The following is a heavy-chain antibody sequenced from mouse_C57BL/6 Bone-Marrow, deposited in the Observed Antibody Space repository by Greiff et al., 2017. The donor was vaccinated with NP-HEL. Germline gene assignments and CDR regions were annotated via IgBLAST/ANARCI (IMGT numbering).Heavy chain of an antibody. D-gene: IGHD2-3*01. CDR3: AREYDGYYDWYFDV. CDR2: INPNNGGT. CDR1: GYTFTDYY. J-gene: IGHJ1*03. Sequence: VQLQQSGPELVKPGASVKISCKASGYTFTDYYMNWVKQSHGQSLEWIGDINPNNGGTSYNQKFKGKATLTVDKSSSTAYMELRSLTSEDSAVYYCAREYDGYYDWYFDVWGTGTTVTVSS. V-gene: IGHV1-26*01.